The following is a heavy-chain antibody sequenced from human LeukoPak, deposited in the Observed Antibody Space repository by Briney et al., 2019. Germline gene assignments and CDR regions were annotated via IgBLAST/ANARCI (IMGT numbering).Heavy chain of an antibody. J-gene: IGHJ4*02. D-gene: IGHD3-10*01. CDR1: GFTFSSYG. CDR3: ARDLGYGVVRGVINV. CDR2: ISSSSSYI. Sequence: GGSLRLSCAASGFTFSSYGMHWVRQAPGKGLEWVSSISSSSSYIYYADSVKGRFTISRDNAKNSLYLQMNSLRAEDTAVYYCARDLGYGVVRGVINVWGQGTLVTVSS. V-gene: IGHV3-21*01.